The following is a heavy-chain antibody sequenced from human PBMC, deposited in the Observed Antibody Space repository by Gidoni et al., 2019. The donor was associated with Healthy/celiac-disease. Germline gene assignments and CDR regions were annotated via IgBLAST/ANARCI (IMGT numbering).Heavy chain of an antibody. D-gene: IGHD3-3*01. CDR2: ISGSGGST. CDR3: AKDADCWSGYYGGDYDY. V-gene: IGHV3-23*01. CDR1: GFTFSSYA. J-gene: IGHJ4*02. Sequence: EVQLLESGGGLVQPGGSLSLSCAASGFTFSSYARSWVRQAPGKGLEWVSAISGSGGSTYYADSVKGRFTISRDNSKNTLYLQMNSLRADDTAVYYCAKDADCWSGYYGGDYDYWGQGTLVTVSS.